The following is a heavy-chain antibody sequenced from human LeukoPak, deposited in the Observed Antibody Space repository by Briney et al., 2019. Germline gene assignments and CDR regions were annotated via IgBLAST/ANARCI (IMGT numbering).Heavy chain of an antibody. V-gene: IGHV1-2*02. CDR1: GYSFTGYY. CDR3: ERDKDPTAFDY. Sequence: GASVKGSCKASGYSFTGYYVHWVRQAPGQGLEWMGWINAKSGDTSNAQKFQDRVTMTMDTSISTAYMELSRLKSDDTAVNYCERDKDPTAFDYWGQGTLVTVSS. CDR2: INAKSGDT. J-gene: IGHJ4*02.